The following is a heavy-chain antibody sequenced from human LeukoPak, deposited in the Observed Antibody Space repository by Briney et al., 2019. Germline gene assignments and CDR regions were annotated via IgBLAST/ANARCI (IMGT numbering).Heavy chain of an antibody. V-gene: IGHV4-4*07. CDR1: GGSISSYY. J-gene: IGHJ4*02. D-gene: IGHD1-7*01. CDR3: ARMRTGTGELDY. Sequence: SETLSLTCTVSGGSISSYYWSWIRQPAGKGLEWIGRIYNSGRTNYNPSLKSRATMSVDTSKNQFSLKLSSVTAADTAVYYCARMRTGTGELDYWGQGTLVTVSS. CDR2: IYNSGRT.